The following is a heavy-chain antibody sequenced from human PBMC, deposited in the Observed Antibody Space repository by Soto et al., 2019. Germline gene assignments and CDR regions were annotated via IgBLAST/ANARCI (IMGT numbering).Heavy chain of an antibody. CDR3: AQPRRGDKDAFDI. CDR1: GFTFDDYA. CDR2: ISGDGSST. V-gene: IGHV3-43*02. J-gene: IGHJ3*02. Sequence: GGSLRLSCAASGFTFDDYAMHWVRQAPGKGLEWVSLISGDGSSTYYADSVKGRFTISRDNSKNSLYLQMNSLRTEDNELYYCAQPRRGDKDAFDIWGQGTMVTVSS. D-gene: IGHD2-15*01.